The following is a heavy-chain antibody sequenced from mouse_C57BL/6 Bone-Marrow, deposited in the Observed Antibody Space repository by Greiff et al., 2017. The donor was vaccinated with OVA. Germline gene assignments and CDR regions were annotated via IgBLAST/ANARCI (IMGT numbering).Heavy chain of an antibody. CDR2: INYDGSST. Sequence: DVKLVESAGGLVQPGSSLKLSCTASGFTFSDYYMAWVRQVPEKGLEWVANINYDGSSTYYLDSLKSRFIISRDNAKNILYLQMSSLKSEDTATYYCARDLYYGSSYDWYFDVWGTGTTVTVSS. D-gene: IGHD1-1*01. CDR1: GFTFSDYY. J-gene: IGHJ1*03. V-gene: IGHV5-16*01. CDR3: ARDLYYGSSYDWYFDV.